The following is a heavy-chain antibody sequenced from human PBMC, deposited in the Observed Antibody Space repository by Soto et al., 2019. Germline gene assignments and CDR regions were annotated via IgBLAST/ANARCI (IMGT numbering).Heavy chain of an antibody. CDR1: GGSFSGYY. J-gene: IGHJ4*02. D-gene: IGHD4-17*01. Sequence: PSETLSLTCAVYGGSFSGYYCTWIRQPPGTGLEWIGEINHSGSTNYNPSLKSRVTISVDTSKNQFSLKLTSVTAADTAVYYCARHLGNYGDWDFDYWGQGTLVT. V-gene: IGHV4-34*01. CDR3: ARHLGNYGDWDFDY. CDR2: INHSGST.